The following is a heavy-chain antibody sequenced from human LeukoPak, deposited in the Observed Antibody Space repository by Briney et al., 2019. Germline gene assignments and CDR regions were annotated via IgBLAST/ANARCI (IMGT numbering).Heavy chain of an antibody. CDR1: GFTFSTYG. CDR2: ISGSGGST. Sequence: GGSLRLSCAASGFTFSTYGMHWVRQAPGRGLEWVSAISGSGGSTYYADSVKGRFTISRDNSKNTLYLQMNSLRAEDTAVYYCAKPGLRFLEWLPDYWGQGTLVTVS. J-gene: IGHJ4*02. D-gene: IGHD3-3*01. CDR3: AKPGLRFLEWLPDY. V-gene: IGHV3-23*01.